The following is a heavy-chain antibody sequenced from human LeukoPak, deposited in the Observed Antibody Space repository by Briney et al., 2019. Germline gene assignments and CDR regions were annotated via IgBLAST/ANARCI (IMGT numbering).Heavy chain of an antibody. CDR1: GGSITSTNW. J-gene: IGHJ4*02. D-gene: IGHD1-26*01. V-gene: IGHV4-4*02. Sequence: SETLSLTCGVSGGSITSTNWWSWVRQPPGQGLEWIGEISLTGRTNYNPSLIGRVIMSLDESRNQLSLTLTSVTAADTAMYYCTRESGPYCPFGYWGQGTLVTVSS. CDR2: ISLTGRT. CDR3: TRESGPYCPFGY.